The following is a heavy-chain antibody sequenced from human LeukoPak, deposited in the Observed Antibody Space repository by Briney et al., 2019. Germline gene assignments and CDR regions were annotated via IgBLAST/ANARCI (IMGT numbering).Heavy chain of an antibody. Sequence: GGSLRLSCAASGFTFSSYAMSWVRQAPGKGLEWVSSASGSGGSTYYADSVKGRFTISRDNSKNTLYLQMNSLRAEDTAVYYCARMGGSGRFFDYWGQGTLVTVSS. J-gene: IGHJ4*02. D-gene: IGHD6-19*01. CDR2: ASGSGGST. V-gene: IGHV3-23*01. CDR3: ARMGGSGRFFDY. CDR1: GFTFSSYA.